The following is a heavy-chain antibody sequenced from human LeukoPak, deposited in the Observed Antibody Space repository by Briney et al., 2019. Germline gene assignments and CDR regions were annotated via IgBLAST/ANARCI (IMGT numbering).Heavy chain of an antibody. J-gene: IGHJ4*02. CDR1: GFTFTSYT. Sequence: PGGSLSLSCAASGFTFTSYTMHWVRQPPGQGLEWVADTSYDGGNRYYQDYVKGQFTISRDNSNNTLFLQMKSLRPEDTAVYFCARKSLWFNYYDYWGQGIWVTVSS. CDR3: ARKSLWFNYYDY. D-gene: IGHD2-21*01. CDR2: TSYDGGNR. V-gene: IGHV3-30*01.